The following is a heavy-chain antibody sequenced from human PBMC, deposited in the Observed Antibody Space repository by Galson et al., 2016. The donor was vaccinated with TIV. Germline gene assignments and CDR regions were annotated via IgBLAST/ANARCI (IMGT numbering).Heavy chain of an antibody. CDR1: GFSLTTRGVG. CDR3: APRKTGSRPLDAFDI. Sequence: PALVKPTQTLTLTCTFSGFSLTTRGVGVAWIRQPPRKALEWLAFIYWDEDKRYAPSLRNRLTVTKDPSKNQVVLTLTDMDPADTGTYYCAPRKTGSRPLDAFDIWGQGTMVTVSS. CDR2: IYWDEDK. J-gene: IGHJ3*02. D-gene: IGHD2-15*01. V-gene: IGHV2-5*05.